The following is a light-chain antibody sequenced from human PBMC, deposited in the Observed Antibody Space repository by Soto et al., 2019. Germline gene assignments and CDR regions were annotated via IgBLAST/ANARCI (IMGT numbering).Light chain of an antibody. CDR3: CSYAGSYSRV. CDR2: DVS. Sequence: QSVLTQPRSVSGSPGQSVTISCTGTSSDVGGYNYVSWYQHEPGKAPKLMISDVSKRPSGVPDRFSGSKSGNTASLTISGLQAEDEADYYCCSYAGSYSRVFGGGTKLTVL. V-gene: IGLV2-11*01. CDR1: SSDVGGYNY. J-gene: IGLJ3*02.